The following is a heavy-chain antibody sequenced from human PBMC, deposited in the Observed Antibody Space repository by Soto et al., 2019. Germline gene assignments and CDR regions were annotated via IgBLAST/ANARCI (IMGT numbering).Heavy chain of an antibody. CDR2: IYYSGRT. CDR3: ARNDHGGNPFFAN. V-gene: IGHV4-59*01. CDR1: GASLSNYY. J-gene: IGHJ4*02. D-gene: IGHD4-17*01. Sequence: QVQLQESGPGLVKPSETLSLTCTVSGASLSNYYWSWIRQPPGKGLEWIGYIYYSGRTNYNPSLKSRLTMSVDTSKNQVSLKLNSVTAAYTAVYYCARNDHGGNPFFANWGQGTRVTVSS.